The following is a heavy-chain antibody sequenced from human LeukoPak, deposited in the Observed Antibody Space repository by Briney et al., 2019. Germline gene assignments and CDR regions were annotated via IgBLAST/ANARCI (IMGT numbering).Heavy chain of an antibody. J-gene: IGHJ5*02. CDR1: GFTFSSYE. Sequence: GGSLRLSCAASGFTFSSYEMNWVRQAPGKGLEWVSYISSSGSTIYYAFSVKGQFTISRDNAKNSLYLQMNSLRAEDTAVYYCARDGIGFDPWGQGTLVTVSS. D-gene: IGHD1-26*01. CDR3: ARDGIGFDP. CDR2: ISSSGSTI. V-gene: IGHV3-48*03.